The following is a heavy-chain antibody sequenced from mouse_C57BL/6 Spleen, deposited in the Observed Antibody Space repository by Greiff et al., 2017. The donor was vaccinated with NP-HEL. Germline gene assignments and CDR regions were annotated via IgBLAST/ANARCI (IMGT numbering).Heavy chain of an antibody. CDR1: GYTFTDYY. CDR2: INPNNGGT. Sequence: VQLQQSGPELVKPGASVKISCKASGYTFTDYYMNWVKQSHGKSLEWIGDINPNNGGTSYNQKFKGKATLTVDKSSSTAYMELRSLTSEDSAVYYCARMITTAPRAWYFDVWGTGTTVTVSS. V-gene: IGHV1-26*01. D-gene: IGHD1-2*01. CDR3: ARMITTAPRAWYFDV. J-gene: IGHJ1*03.